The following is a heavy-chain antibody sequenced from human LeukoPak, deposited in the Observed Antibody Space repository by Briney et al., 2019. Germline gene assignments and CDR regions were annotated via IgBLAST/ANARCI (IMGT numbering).Heavy chain of an antibody. Sequence: GGSLRLSCAASGFTFSNYWMSWVRQAPGEGLEWVANIKQDGSEKYYADSVKGRFTISRDNAKSSLYLQSNSLRVEDTAVYHCASTQTFDYWGQGTLVTVPS. CDR1: GFTFSNYW. V-gene: IGHV3-7*05. J-gene: IGHJ4*02. CDR3: ASTQTFDY. CDR2: IKQDGSEK.